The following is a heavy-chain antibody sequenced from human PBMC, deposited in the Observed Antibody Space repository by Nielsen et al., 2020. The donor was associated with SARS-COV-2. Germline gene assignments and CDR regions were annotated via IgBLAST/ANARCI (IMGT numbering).Heavy chain of an antibody. CDR2: ISWNSGSI. D-gene: IGHD6-19*01. J-gene: IGHJ6*02. Sequence: SLKISCAASGFTFDDYAMHWVRQAPGKGLEWVSGISWNSGSIGYADSVKGRFTISRDNAKNSLYLQMNSLRAEDTALYYCAKDEGIAVAGDYGMDVWGQGTTVTVSS. V-gene: IGHV3-9*01. CDR1: GFTFDDYA. CDR3: AKDEGIAVAGDYGMDV.